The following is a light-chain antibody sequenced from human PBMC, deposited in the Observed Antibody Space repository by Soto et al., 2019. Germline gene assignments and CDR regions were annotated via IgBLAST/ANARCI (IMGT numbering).Light chain of an antibody. CDR3: NSYAASGNLWV. J-gene: IGLJ3*02. CDR1: SSDFGGYNY. CDR2: EVT. Sequence: QSALTQPPSASGSPGQSVTISCTGTSSDFGGYNYVSWYQQHPGKAPKLMIYEVTQRPSGVPNRFSGSKSGNTASLTVSGLKDEDEADYYCNSYAASGNLWVFGGGTKLTVL. V-gene: IGLV2-8*01.